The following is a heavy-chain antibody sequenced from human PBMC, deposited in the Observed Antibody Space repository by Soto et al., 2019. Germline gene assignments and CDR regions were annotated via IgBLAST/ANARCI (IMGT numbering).Heavy chain of an antibody. D-gene: IGHD3-22*01. V-gene: IGHV3-48*02. CDR3: ARAQLRGYDSSGYYPKVPDAFDI. Sequence: GGSLRLSCAASGFTFSSYSMNWVRQAPGKGLEWVSYISSSSSTIYYADSVKGRVTISRDNAKNSLYLQMNSLRDEDTAVYYCARAQLRGYDSSGYYPKVPDAFDIWGQGTMVTVSS. CDR1: GFTFSSYS. CDR2: ISSSSSTI. J-gene: IGHJ3*02.